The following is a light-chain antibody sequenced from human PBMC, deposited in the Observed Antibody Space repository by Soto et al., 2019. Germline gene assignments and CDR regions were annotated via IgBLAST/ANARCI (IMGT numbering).Light chain of an antibody. V-gene: IGKV1-39*01. J-gene: IGKJ1*01. CDR3: QQSDTFPRT. Sequence: DIQMTQSPSSLSASVGDRVTITCRSSQSISRYLNWYQQKPGKAPKLLIYTASNLQSGVPSRFSGSGSGTDFALTIISLQPEDFATYYCQQSDTFPRTFGQGTKVDIK. CDR2: TAS. CDR1: QSISRY.